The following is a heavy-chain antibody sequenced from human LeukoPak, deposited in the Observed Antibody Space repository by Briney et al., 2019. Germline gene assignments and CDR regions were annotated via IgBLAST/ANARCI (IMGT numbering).Heavy chain of an antibody. Sequence: SHTPAYRNTGVTCKSESLDGRRHAPKKRLEWVSSISSSSSYIYYADSVKGRFTISRDNAKNSLYLQMNSLRAEDTAVYYCAARWCSSTSCYYNWFDPWGQGTLVTVSS. CDR1: GVTCKSES. J-gene: IGHJ5*02. CDR3: AARWCSSTSCYYNWFDP. D-gene: IGHD2-2*01. CDR2: ISSSSSYI. V-gene: IGHV3-21*01.